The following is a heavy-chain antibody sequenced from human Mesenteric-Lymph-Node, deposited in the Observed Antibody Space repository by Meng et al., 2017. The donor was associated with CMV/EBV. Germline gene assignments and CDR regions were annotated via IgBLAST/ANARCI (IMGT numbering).Heavy chain of an antibody. J-gene: IGHJ6*02. Sequence: GESLKISCAASGFTFNTYSMDWVRQAPGKGLEWVSSISSSSTYIYYADSVKGRFTISRDNSKNTLYLQMNSLRAEDTAVYYCARDLRGYCSSTSCYYYYGMDVWGQGTTVTVSS. CDR2: ISSSSTYI. CDR3: ARDLRGYCSSTSCYYYYGMDV. CDR1: GFTFNTYS. V-gene: IGHV3-21*01. D-gene: IGHD2-2*01.